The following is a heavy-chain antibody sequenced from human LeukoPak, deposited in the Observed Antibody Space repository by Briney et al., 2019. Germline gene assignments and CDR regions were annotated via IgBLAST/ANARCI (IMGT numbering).Heavy chain of an antibody. D-gene: IGHD3-22*01. CDR1: GGSFSGYY. CDR2: INHSGST. J-gene: IGHJ4*02. V-gene: IGHV4-34*01. Sequence: SETLSLTCAVYGGSFSGYYWSWIRQPPGKGLEWIGEINHSGSTNYNPSLKSRVTISVDTSKNQFSLKLSSVTAADTAVYYCARAKYYYDSGGYYSYYFDYWGQGTLVTVSS. CDR3: ARAKYYYDSGGYYSYYFDY.